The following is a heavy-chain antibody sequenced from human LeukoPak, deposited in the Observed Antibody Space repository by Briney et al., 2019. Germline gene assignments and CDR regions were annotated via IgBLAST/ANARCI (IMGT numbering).Heavy chain of an antibody. CDR3: ARIGIASQTDH. CDR1: GFTFSTYA. V-gene: IGHV3-23*01. J-gene: IGHJ5*02. CDR2: ISDRGTVT. Sequence: GGSLRLSCAASGFTFSTYAMSWVRQAPGEGLDWVSSISDRGTVTYYADSVKGRFTSSRDNSKNTLYLQMNSLRAEDTAVYYCARIGIASQTDHWGQGTLVTVSS. D-gene: IGHD6-6*01.